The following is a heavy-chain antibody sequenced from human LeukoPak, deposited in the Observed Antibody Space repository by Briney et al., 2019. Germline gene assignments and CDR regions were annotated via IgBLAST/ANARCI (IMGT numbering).Heavy chain of an antibody. V-gene: IGHV3-64*01. J-gene: IGHJ3*02. CDR2: ISTDGSRT. Sequence: GRSLRLSCAAFGFSFSTYAIHWVRQAPGKGLEYVSAISTDGSRTYYGNSVKGRFTISRDNSKNTVYLQMDSLRAEDMAVYYCARGVAITWTGSYSSGWNDALDIWGQGTMVTVS. CDR1: GFSFSTYA. D-gene: IGHD6-19*01. CDR3: ARGVAITWTGSYSSGWNDALDI.